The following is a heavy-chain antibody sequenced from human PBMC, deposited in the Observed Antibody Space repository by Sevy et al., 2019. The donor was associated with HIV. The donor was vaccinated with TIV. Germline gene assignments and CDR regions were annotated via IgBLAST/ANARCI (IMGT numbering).Heavy chain of an antibody. V-gene: IGHV4-59*12. CDR1: GGSISSYY. Sequence: SETLSLTCTVSGGSISSYYWSWIRQPPGKGLEWIGFIFSSESTKYNPSLKSRVTLSVDASKNQFSLKLSSVTAADTAVYYCGRPYSSGWYDAFDIWGQGTMVTVSS. CDR3: GRPYSSGWYDAFDI. J-gene: IGHJ3*02. D-gene: IGHD6-19*01. CDR2: IFSSEST.